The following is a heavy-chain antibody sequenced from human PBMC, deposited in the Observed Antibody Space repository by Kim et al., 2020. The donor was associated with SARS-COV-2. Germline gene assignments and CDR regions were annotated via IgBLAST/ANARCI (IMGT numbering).Heavy chain of an antibody. D-gene: IGHD3-10*01. CDR1: GFTFSSYG. CDR2: ISYDGSNK. CDR3: AKESGSGSYYAWTYYYYGMDV. Sequence: RLSCAASGFTFSSYGMHWVRQAPGKGLEWVAVISYDGSNKYYADSVKGRFTISRDNSKNTLYLQMNSLRAEDTAVYYCAKESGSGSYYAWTYYYYGMDVWGQGTTVTVSS. V-gene: IGHV3-30*18. J-gene: IGHJ6*02.